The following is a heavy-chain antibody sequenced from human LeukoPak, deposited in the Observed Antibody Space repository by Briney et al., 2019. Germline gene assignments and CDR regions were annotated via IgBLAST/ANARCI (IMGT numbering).Heavy chain of an antibody. CDR1: GFTFSSYS. Sequence: PGGSLRLSCAASGFTFSSYSINWVRQAPGKGLEWVSSISSSSSYIYYADSVKGRFTISRDNAKNSLYLQMNSLRAEDTAVYYCARVELWLNYYYYMDVWGKGTTVTVSS. V-gene: IGHV3-21*01. J-gene: IGHJ6*03. CDR2: ISSSSSYI. CDR3: ARVELWLNYYYYMDV. D-gene: IGHD5-18*01.